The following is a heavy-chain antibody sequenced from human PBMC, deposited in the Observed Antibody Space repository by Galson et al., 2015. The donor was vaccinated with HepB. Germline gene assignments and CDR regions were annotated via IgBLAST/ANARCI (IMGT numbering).Heavy chain of an antibody. CDR1: GFTFSSYN. CDR2: ISSSSSYK. Sequence: SLRLSCAASGFTFSSYNMNWVRQAPGKGLEWVSSISSSSSYKYYADSVKGRFTISRDNAKNSLYLQMNSLRAEDTAIYYCARDPPLGTPFDYWGQGTPVTVSS. CDR3: ARDPPLGTPFDY. D-gene: IGHD7-27*01. J-gene: IGHJ4*02. V-gene: IGHV3-21*01.